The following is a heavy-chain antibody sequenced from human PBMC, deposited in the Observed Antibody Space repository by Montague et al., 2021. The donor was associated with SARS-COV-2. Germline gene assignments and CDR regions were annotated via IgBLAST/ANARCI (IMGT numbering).Heavy chain of an antibody. V-gene: IGHV3-23*01. Sequence: SLRLSCAASGFAFSNYAMSWVRQAPGKGLEWVSAITGSGSNTYYADSMKGRFTIFRDNSRSTLYLQINSLRAEDTAVYYCARKNWNDGGDYWGQGTLVTVSS. CDR1: GFAFSNYA. CDR3: ARKNWNDGGDY. D-gene: IGHD1-1*01. J-gene: IGHJ4*02. CDR2: ITGSGSNT.